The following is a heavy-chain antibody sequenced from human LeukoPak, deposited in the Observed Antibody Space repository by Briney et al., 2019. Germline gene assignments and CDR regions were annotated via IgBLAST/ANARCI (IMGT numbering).Heavy chain of an antibody. D-gene: IGHD3/OR15-3a*01. CDR2: INHSGST. J-gene: IGHJ4*02. V-gene: IGHV4-34*01. CDR3: ARGRTVFDY. Sequence: PSETLSLTCAVYGGSFSDYYWSWIRQPPGKGLEWIGEINHSGSTNYNPSLKSRVTISVDTSKNQFSLKLSSVTAADAAVYYCARGRTVFDYWGQGTLVTVSS. CDR1: GGSFSDYY.